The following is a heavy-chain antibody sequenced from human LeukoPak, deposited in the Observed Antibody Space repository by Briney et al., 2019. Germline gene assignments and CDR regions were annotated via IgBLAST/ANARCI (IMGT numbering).Heavy chain of an antibody. J-gene: IGHJ3*02. D-gene: IGHD1-26*01. Sequence: PGGSLRLSCAASGFTFSSYAMSWVRQAPGKGLEWVSAISGSGGSTYYADSVKGRFTISRDNSKNTLYLQMNSLRAEDTAVYYCAKDQWELLTSDAFDIWGQGTMVTVFS. CDR1: GFTFSSYA. V-gene: IGHV3-23*01. CDR3: AKDQWELLTSDAFDI. CDR2: ISGSGGST.